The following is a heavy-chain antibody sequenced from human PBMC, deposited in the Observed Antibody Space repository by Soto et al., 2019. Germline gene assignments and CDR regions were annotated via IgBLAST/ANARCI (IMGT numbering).Heavy chain of an antibody. J-gene: IGHJ6*02. CDR3: AHSLVMVLGLSYYHHYAMDV. D-gene: IGHD3-10*01. CDR2: IYWDDDK. Sequence: SGPTLVNPTQTLTLTCTFSGFSLTTSGVGVGWIRQPPGKAPEWLELIYWDDDKRYRSSLKDRLTITKDTSKNQVVLTMTNMDPADTATYFCAHSLVMVLGLSYYHHYAMDVWGQGTAVTVSS. CDR1: GFSLTTSGVG. V-gene: IGHV2-5*02.